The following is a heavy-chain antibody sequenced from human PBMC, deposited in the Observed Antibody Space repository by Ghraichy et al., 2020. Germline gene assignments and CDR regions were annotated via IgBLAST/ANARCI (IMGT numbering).Heavy chain of an antibody. Sequence: SETLSLTCTVSGGSISSYYWSWIRQPPGKGLEWIGYIYYSGSTNYNPSLKSRVTISVDTSKNQFSLKLSSVTAADTAVYYCAREANRLRVIYFDYWGQGTLVTVSS. J-gene: IGHJ4*02. CDR1: GGSISSYY. CDR2: IYYSGST. CDR3: AREANRLRVIYFDY. V-gene: IGHV4-59*01. D-gene: IGHD2/OR15-2a*01.